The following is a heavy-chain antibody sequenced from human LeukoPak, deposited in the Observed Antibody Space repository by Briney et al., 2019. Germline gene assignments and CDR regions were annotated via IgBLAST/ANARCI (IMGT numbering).Heavy chain of an antibody. CDR1: GFTFSSYE. V-gene: IGHV3-48*03. Sequence: GGSLRLSCAASGFTFSSYEMNWVRQAPGKGLEWVSYISSSGSTIYYADSVKGRFTISRDNAKNSLYLQMNSLRAEDTAVYYCARDSRYYYGSGSYFVYWGQGTLVTVSS. CDR2: ISSSGSTI. CDR3: ARDSRYYYGSGSYFVY. J-gene: IGHJ4*02. D-gene: IGHD3-10*01.